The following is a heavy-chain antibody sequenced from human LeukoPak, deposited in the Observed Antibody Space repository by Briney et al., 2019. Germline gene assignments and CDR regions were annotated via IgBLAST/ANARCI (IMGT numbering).Heavy chain of an antibody. V-gene: IGHV3-23*01. CDR2: TSSSDAGT. CDR3: AKDPRRMARLITLGGGRPYYFDY. Sequence: PGGSLRLSCAVSGFPLSSYAMSWVRQAPGKGLKWVSATSSSDAGTYYADSVRVRFTISQDNSKNTLYLQLNSKRHEDTAVYYCAKDPRRMARLITLGGGRPYYFDYWGQGTLVTVSS. CDR1: GFPLSSYA. J-gene: IGHJ4*02. D-gene: IGHD3-16*01.